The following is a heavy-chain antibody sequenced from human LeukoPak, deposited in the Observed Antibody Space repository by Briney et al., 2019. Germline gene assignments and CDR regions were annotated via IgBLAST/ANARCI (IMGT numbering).Heavy chain of an antibody. D-gene: IGHD4-17*01. J-gene: IGHJ4*02. CDR2: IYYSGST. Sequence: PSETLSLTCTVSGGSISSYYWSWIRQPPGKGLEWIGYIYYSGSTNYNPSLKSRVTISVDTSKNQFSLKLSSVTAADTAVYYCAREATVTTGFDYWGQGTLVTVSS. CDR1: GGSISSYY. CDR3: AREATVTTGFDY. V-gene: IGHV4-59*01.